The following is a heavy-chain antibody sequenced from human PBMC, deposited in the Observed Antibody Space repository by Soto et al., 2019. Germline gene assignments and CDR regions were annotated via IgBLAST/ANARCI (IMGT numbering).Heavy chain of an antibody. J-gene: IGHJ6*02. CDR2: IYYNGRT. V-gene: IGHV4-59*01. Sequence: SESLSLTCTVSGGSISSDYWSWIRQPPGKGLEWIGYIYYNGRTIYNPSLKSRVTISVDTSKNQFSMKLSSVTAADTAVYYCATDVRGGCSGGSCYTYYYYGMDVWGQGTTVT. CDR1: GGSISSDY. CDR3: ATDVRGGCSGGSCYTYYYYGMDV. D-gene: IGHD2-15*01.